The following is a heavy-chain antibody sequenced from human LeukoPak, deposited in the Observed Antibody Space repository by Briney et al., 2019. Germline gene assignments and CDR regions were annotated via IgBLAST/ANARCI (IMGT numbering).Heavy chain of an antibody. CDR1: GYSFTSYW. CDR3: ARQTTCYDILTGYYSPYYFDY. D-gene: IGHD3-9*01. J-gene: IGHJ4*02. CDR2: IYPGDSDT. Sequence: GESLKISCKGSGYSFTSYWIGWVRQMPGKGLEWMGIIYPGDSDTRYSPSFQGQVTISADKSISTAYLQWSSLKASDTAMYYCARQTTCYDILTGYYSPYYFDYWGQGTLVTVSS. V-gene: IGHV5-51*01.